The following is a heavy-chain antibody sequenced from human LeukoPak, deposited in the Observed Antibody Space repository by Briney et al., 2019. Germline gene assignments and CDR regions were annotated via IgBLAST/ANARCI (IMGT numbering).Heavy chain of an antibody. Sequence: ASVKVSCKASGYTFTSYDINWVRQATGQGLEWMGWMNPNSGNTGYAQKFQGRVTMTRNTSISTAYMELSSLRSEDTAVYYCARGLTMVRGVISNYWGQGNLVTVSS. CDR2: MNPNSGNT. CDR3: ARGLTMVRGVISNY. V-gene: IGHV1-8*01. D-gene: IGHD3-10*01. J-gene: IGHJ4*02. CDR1: GYTFTSYD.